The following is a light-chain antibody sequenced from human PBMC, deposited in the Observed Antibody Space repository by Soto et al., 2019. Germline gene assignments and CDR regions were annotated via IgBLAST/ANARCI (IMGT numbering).Light chain of an antibody. CDR3: QQYDSLPRT. CDR1: QDIRKY. CDR2: DAS. J-gene: IGKJ1*01. Sequence: DIQLTQSPSSLSATVGDRVTITCQASQDIRKYLNWYQQKPGKAPKLLIYDASNRETGVPSRFSGSGSGTDFSLSIDSLQPEDIATYYCQQYDSLPRTFGQGTKVEIK. V-gene: IGKV1-33*01.